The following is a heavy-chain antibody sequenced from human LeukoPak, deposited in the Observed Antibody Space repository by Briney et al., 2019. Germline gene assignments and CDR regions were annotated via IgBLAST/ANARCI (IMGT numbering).Heavy chain of an antibody. J-gene: IGHJ4*02. D-gene: IGHD3-10*01. Sequence: GGSLRLSCAASGFTFDDYAMHWVRQAPGKGLEWVSLISWEGDTTYYADSVRGRFTISRDNSKDSLYLQMNSLTADDTAFYYCTRDTDYGSATNYFDHWGQGTLVSVSS. CDR2: ISWEGDTT. CDR1: GFTFDDYA. V-gene: IGHV3-43D*04. CDR3: TRDTDYGSATNYFDH.